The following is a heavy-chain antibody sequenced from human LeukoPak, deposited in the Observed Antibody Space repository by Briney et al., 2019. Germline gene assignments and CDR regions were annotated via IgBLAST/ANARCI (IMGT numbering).Heavy chain of an antibody. J-gene: IGHJ4*02. D-gene: IGHD1-26*01. V-gene: IGHV4-4*07. CDR3: ARHEGGSYSLFDY. CDR1: GGTINNYY. Sequence: SETLSLTCTVSGGTINNYYWSWIRQPAGKGLDWIGRIYSSGSTNYNPSLKSRVTMSVDTSKNRFSLKMRSVTAADTAVYYCARHEGGSYSLFDYWGQGTLVTVSS. CDR2: IYSSGST.